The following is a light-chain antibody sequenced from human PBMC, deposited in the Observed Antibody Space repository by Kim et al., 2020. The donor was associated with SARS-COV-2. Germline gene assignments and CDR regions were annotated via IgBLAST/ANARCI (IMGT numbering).Light chain of an antibody. CDR1: NIGSKS. J-gene: IGLJ3*02. V-gene: IGLV3-21*04. CDR2: YDS. CDR3: QVWDSRSDYPV. Sequence: SYELTQPPSVSVAPGKTARITCGGNNIGSKSVHWYQQKPGQAPVLVIYYDSDRPSGIPERFSGSNSGNTATLTISRVEAGDEADFYCQVWDSRSDYPVFG.